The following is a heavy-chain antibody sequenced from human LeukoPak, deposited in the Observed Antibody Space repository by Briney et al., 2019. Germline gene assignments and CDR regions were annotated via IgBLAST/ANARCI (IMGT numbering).Heavy chain of an antibody. CDR1: GFTFSSYS. Sequence: GGSLRLSCAASGFTFSSYSMNWVRQAPGKGLEWVSYISSSSSTIYYADSVKGRFTISRDNAKNSLYLQMNSLRAEDTAVYYCARDLLGLDYWGQGTLVTVSS. V-gene: IGHV3-48*04. D-gene: IGHD3-16*01. CDR2: ISSSSSTI. CDR3: ARDLLGLDY. J-gene: IGHJ4*02.